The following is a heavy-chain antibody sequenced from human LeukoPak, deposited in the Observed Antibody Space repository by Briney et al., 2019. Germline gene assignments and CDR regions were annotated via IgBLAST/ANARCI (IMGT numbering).Heavy chain of an antibody. CDR3: AELGITMIGGV. CDR1: GFTFSSYE. Sequence: GGSLRLSCAASGFTFSSYEMNWVRQAPGKGLEWVSYISSSGSNIYYADSVKGRFTISRDNATNSLYLQMNSLRAEDTAVYYCAELGITMIGGVWGKGTTVTISS. CDR2: ISSSGSNI. J-gene: IGHJ6*04. D-gene: IGHD3-10*02. V-gene: IGHV3-48*03.